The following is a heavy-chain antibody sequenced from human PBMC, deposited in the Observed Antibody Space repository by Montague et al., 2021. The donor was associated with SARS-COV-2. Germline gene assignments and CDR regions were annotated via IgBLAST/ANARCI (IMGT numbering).Heavy chain of an antibody. CDR3: AREGLNNWFDP. Sequence: SKTLSLTCSVSDGSITSYYWSWIRQPPGKRLEWIGDINYRGSTNYNPSLESRVTISVDTSKNQFSLKLRSMTAADTAVYYCAREGLNNWFDPWGQGTLVIVSS. J-gene: IGHJ5*02. CDR2: INYRGST. CDR1: DGSITSYY. V-gene: IGHV4-59*01.